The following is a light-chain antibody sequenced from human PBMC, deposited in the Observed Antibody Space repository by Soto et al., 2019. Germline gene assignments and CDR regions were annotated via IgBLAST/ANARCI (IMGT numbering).Light chain of an antibody. CDR2: GAS. CDR1: QSISSY. Sequence: DIQMTQSPSYLSASVGDRVTITCRASQSISSYLNWYQQKPGKVPKLLIYGASSVQSGVPSRFSGGGSGTDFTLTISSLQPEDYAAYYCQQSYSAPWTFGQGTEVEIK. CDR3: QQSYSAPWT. V-gene: IGKV1-39*01. J-gene: IGKJ1*01.